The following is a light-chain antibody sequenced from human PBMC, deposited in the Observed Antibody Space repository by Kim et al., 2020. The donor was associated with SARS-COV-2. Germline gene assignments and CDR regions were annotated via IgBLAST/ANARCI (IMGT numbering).Light chain of an antibody. V-gene: IGKV3-11*01. CDR3: LQRRDWPLT. Sequence: DIVLTQSPATLSLSPGERATLSCRVGQNIGDWLAWYQQKPGQAPRLLICDASNRATGVPARFSGGGSGTDFTLTISSLEPEDFAVYYCLQRRDWPLTFGGGTKVDIK. CDR1: QNIGDW. J-gene: IGKJ4*01. CDR2: DAS.